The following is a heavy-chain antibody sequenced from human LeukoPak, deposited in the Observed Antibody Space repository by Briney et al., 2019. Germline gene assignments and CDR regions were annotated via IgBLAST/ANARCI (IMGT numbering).Heavy chain of an antibody. J-gene: IGHJ6*03. V-gene: IGHV4-34*01. CDR3: ARLRSSSSYCYYMDV. D-gene: IGHD6-13*01. Sequence: SETLSLTCAVYGGSFSGYYWSWIRQPPGKGLEWIGEINHSGSTNYNPSLKSRVTISVDTSKDQFSLKLSSVTAADTAVYYCARLRSSSSYCYYMDVWGKGTTVTISS. CDR1: GGSFSGYY. CDR2: INHSGST.